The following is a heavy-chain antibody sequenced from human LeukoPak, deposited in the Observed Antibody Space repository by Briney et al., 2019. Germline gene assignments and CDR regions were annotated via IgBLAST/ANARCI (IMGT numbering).Heavy chain of an antibody. V-gene: IGHV1-18*01. CDR3: ARFGGYGGEGYFDY. D-gene: IGHD5-12*01. Sequence: ASVKVSCKASGYPFTSYGISWVRQAQGQGLEWMGWISAYNGNTNYAQKLQARVTVTTDTSTSTAYMELRSLRSDDTAVYYCARFGGYGGEGYFDYWGQGSLVTVSS. J-gene: IGHJ4*02. CDR1: GYPFTSYG. CDR2: ISAYNGNT.